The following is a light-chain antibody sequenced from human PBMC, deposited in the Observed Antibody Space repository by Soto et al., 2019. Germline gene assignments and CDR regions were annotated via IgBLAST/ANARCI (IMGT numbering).Light chain of an antibody. V-gene: IGKV3-15*01. CDR2: GAS. CDR3: QQYNNWPIT. J-gene: IGKJ5*01. CDR1: QSLINF. Sequence: VVLTQSPATLSLSPGERATLSCRASQSLINFVAWYQHKPGQPPRLLIYGASTRATGIPARFSGSGSGTEFTLTISSLQSEDFAVYYCQQYNNWPITFGQGTRLEI.